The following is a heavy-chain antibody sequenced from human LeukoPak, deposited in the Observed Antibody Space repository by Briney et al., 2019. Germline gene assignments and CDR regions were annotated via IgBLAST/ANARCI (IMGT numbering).Heavy chain of an antibody. J-gene: IGHJ4*02. V-gene: IGHV3-33*01. CDR2: IWYGGSNE. CDR3: ARVPYSSAWYFDY. D-gene: IGHD6-19*01. Sequence: PGGSLRLSCAASGFTFSSYAMNWVRQAPGKGLEWVAVIWYGGSNENYADSVKGRFIISRDNSKNILYLEMNSLRAEDTAVYYCARVPYSSAWYFDYWGQGTLVTVSS. CDR1: GFTFSSYA.